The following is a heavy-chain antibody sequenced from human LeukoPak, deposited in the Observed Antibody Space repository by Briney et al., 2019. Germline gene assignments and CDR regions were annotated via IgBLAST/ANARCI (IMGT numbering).Heavy chain of an antibody. Sequence: SVKVSCKASGGTFSSYAISWVRQAPGQGLEWMGGIIPIFGTANYAQKFQGRVTITADESTSTAYMELSSLRSEDTAVYYCARGSDFWSGPDYWGQGTLVTVSS. V-gene: IGHV1-69*13. CDR3: ARGSDFWSGPDY. CDR1: GGTFSSYA. J-gene: IGHJ4*02. D-gene: IGHD3-3*01. CDR2: IIPIFGTA.